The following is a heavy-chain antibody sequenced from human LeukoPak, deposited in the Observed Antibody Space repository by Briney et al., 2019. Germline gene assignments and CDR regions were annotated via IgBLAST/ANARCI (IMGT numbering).Heavy chain of an antibody. CDR3: ARDLPKSITMIVVDKTNDAFDI. Sequence: SETLSLTCTVSGGSISSYYWSWIRQPAGKGLEWIGRIYTSGSTNYNPSLKSRVIMSVDTSKNQFSLKLSSVTAADTAVYYCARDLPKSITMIVVDKTNDAFDIWGQGTMVTVSS. V-gene: IGHV4-4*07. CDR1: GGSISSYY. J-gene: IGHJ3*02. CDR2: IYTSGST. D-gene: IGHD3-22*01.